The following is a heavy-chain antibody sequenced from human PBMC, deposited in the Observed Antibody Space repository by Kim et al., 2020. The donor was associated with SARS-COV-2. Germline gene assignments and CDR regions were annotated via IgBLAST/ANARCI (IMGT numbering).Heavy chain of an antibody. V-gene: IGHV3-30*03. CDR2: ILYDGSYQ. Sequence: GGSLRLSCAASGFTFSSYGMHWVRQAPGKGLEWVAVILYDGSYQYYEDSVKGRFLISRDNSKNTLYLQMNSLRPEDTAVYYCAGHDFGDLGVFSGWGQGTLVTVSS. D-gene: IGHD3-3*01. J-gene: IGHJ4*02. CDR1: GFTFSSYG. CDR3: AGHDFGDLGVFSG.